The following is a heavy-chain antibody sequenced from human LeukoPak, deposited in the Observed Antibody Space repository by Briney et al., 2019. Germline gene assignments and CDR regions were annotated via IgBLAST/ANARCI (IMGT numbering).Heavy chain of an antibody. Sequence: GGSLRLSCAASGFTFSTYAMSWVRQAPGKGLEWVSAISNSGGNTYYADSVKGRFTISRDNSKNTLYLQVNSLRAEDTAVYYCAKGGKWDVTPFDYWGQGTLVTVSS. V-gene: IGHV3-23*01. CDR2: ISNSGGNT. CDR3: AKGGKWDVTPFDY. CDR1: GFTFSTYA. J-gene: IGHJ4*02. D-gene: IGHD1-26*01.